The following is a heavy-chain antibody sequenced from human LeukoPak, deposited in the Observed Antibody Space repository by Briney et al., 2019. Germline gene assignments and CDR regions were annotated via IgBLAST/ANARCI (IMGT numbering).Heavy chain of an antibody. CDR1: GGTFSSYA. V-gene: IGHV1-8*02. J-gene: IGHJ2*01. CDR2: MNPAGDNA. D-gene: IGHD4-17*01. CDR3: ARGAVTTEVHWHFSL. Sequence: ASVTVSCKASGGTFSSYAISWVRPATGQGLEWMGWMNPAGDNAGYAQKFQGRMTLTRDTSVSTVYMELSSLRSEDTAVYYCARGAVTTEVHWHFSLWGRGTLVTVSS.